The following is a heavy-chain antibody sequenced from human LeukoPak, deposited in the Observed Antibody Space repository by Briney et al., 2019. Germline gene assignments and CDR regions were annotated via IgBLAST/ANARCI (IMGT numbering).Heavy chain of an antibody. Sequence: PGGSLRLSCAASGFTFTKYWMTWVRQAPGKGLEWVGNIKQDGSDKNYMDSVKGRFTISRDNAKNTLYLQMNSLRAEDTAVYYCARVRKVYSNYGWFDPWGQGTLVTVSS. CDR3: ARVRKVYSNYGWFDP. CDR1: GFTFTKYW. D-gene: IGHD4-11*01. V-gene: IGHV3-7*01. J-gene: IGHJ5*02. CDR2: IKQDGSDK.